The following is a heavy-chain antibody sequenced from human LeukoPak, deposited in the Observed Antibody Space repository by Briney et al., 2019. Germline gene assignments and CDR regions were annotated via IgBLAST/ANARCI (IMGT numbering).Heavy chain of an antibody. CDR1: EFTFSSYE. D-gene: IGHD4-17*01. V-gene: IGHV3-48*03. Sequence: GGSLRLSCAASEFTFSSYEMNWVRQAPGKGLEWVSYISSSGSTIYYADSVKGRFTISRDNAKNSLYLQMNSLRAEDTAVYYCARDATVTTPIDYYYYGMDVWGQGTTVTVSS. J-gene: IGHJ6*02. CDR3: ARDATVTTPIDYYYYGMDV. CDR2: ISSSGSTI.